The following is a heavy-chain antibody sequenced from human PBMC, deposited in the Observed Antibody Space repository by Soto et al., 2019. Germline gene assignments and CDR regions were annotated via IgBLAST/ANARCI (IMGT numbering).Heavy chain of an antibody. V-gene: IGHV3-53*01. CDR3: ARDWGGVDP. CDR1: GFTVSSNY. J-gene: IGHJ5*02. D-gene: IGHD3-10*01. Sequence: SGGSLRLSRAAPGFTVSSNYMSWVRQAPGKGLEWVSVIYSGGSTYYADSVKGRFTISRDNSKNTLYLQMNGLRAEDTAVYYCARDWGGVDPWGQGTLVTVSS. CDR2: IYSGGST.